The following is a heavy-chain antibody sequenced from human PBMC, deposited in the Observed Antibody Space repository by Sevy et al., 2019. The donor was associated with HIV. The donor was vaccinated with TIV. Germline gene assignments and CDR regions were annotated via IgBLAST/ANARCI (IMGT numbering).Heavy chain of an antibody. CDR3: ARDVYRVLKWSLDP. CDR2: INPNSRGS. Sequence: DTVKVSCKASGYTLTAFYIHWIGQTPGQGLERMGWINPNSRGSKYAQRFQGRVTMTRNTSISTVYMQLSSLTSDDTAVYYCARDVYRVLKWSLDPWGQGTLVSVSS. D-gene: IGHD3-3*01. V-gene: IGHV1-2*02. J-gene: IGHJ5*02. CDR1: GYTLTAFY.